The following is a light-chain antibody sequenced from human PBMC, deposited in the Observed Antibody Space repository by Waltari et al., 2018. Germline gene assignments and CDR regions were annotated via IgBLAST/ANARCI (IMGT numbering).Light chain of an antibody. J-gene: IGLJ3*02. Sequence: QSALTQPASVSGSPGQSITISCTGTSHDIGDYNYVSWYQHQSGKAPKLMIYDVTERPSGVSNRFSGSKSGNTASLTISGLQADDEADYYCTSFSTISTSLFGGGTKVTVL. CDR3: TSFSTISTSL. CDR1: SHDIGDYNY. V-gene: IGLV2-14*03. CDR2: DVT.